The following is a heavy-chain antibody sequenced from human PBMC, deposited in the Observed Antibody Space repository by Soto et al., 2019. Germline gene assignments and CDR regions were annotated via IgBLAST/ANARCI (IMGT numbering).Heavy chain of an antibody. V-gene: IGHV4-59*01. CDR1: GGSINNYY. D-gene: IGHD1-26*01. CDR2: IYHSGRS. Sequence: KPSETLSLTCTVSGGSINNYYWSWIRQTPGKGLEWIANIYHSGRSNYNPSLKSRVIISVDTPNNQFSLTLTSVTAADTAVYYCAKGGLSGRGDWFDPLGQVTPVAVSS. J-gene: IGHJ5*02. CDR3: AKGGLSGRGDWFDP.